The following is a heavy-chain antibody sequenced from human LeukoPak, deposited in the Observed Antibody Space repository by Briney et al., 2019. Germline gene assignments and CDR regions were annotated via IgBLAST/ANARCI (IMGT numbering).Heavy chain of an antibody. Sequence: PGGSQRLSCAASGFTFTDYAMSWVRQVPGKGLEWVSTISSSGHSTYYTDSVKGRFTVSRDNSENTVFLQMNSLRAEDTAIYNCAKDSSSSGWASTTDYWGQGTLVTVSS. CDR2: ISSSGHST. CDR3: AKDSSSSGWASTTDY. J-gene: IGHJ4*02. D-gene: IGHD6-19*01. V-gene: IGHV3-23*01. CDR1: GFTFTDYA.